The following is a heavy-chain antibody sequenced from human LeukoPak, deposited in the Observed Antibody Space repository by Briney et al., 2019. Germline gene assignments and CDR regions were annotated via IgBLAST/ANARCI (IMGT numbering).Heavy chain of an antibody. CDR1: GYTFTGYY. CDR3: ARPGVLWFGGDWYFDL. D-gene: IGHD3-10*01. CDR2: INPNSGGT. J-gene: IGHJ2*01. Sequence: ASVKVSCKASGYTFTGYYMHWVRQAPGQGLEWMGWINPNSGGTNYAQKFQGRVTMTRDTSISTACMELSRLRSDDTAVYYCARPGVLWFGGDWYFDLWGRGTLVTASS. V-gene: IGHV1-2*02.